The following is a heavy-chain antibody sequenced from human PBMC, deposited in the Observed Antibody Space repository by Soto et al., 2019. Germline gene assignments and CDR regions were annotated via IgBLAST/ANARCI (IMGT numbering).Heavy chain of an antibody. CDR2: INAGNGNT. J-gene: IGHJ4*02. V-gene: IGHV1-3*01. Sequence: QVQLVQSGAEVKKPGASVKVSCKASGYTFTSYAMHWVRQAPGQRLEWMGWINAGNGNTKYSQKFQGRVTITRDTSASTACMELSSLRSEDTAVYYCARTFLEWLLFDYWGQGTLVTVSS. CDR1: GYTFTSYA. D-gene: IGHD3-3*02. CDR3: ARTFLEWLLFDY.